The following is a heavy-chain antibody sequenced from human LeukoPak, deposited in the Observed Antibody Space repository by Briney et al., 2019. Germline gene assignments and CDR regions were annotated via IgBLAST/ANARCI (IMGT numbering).Heavy chain of an antibody. J-gene: IGHJ5*02. Sequence: GSLRLSCTASGFKFDDYGMTWVRQAPGKGLEWVSDINWNGDSRGYAHSVRGRFTIYRDNSKNSLYLQMSSLRVEDTAFYFCARDELLHRNWFDPWGQGTLVTVSS. CDR1: GFKFDDYG. V-gene: IGHV3-20*04. CDR2: INWNGDSR. D-gene: IGHD3-22*01. CDR3: ARDELLHRNWFDP.